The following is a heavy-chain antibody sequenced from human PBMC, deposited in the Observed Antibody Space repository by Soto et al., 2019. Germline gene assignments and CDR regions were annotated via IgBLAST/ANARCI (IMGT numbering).Heavy chain of an antibody. J-gene: IGHJ6*02. V-gene: IGHV3-23*01. Sequence: PGGSLRLSCAASGLTFSSYAMNWVRQAPGKGLEWVSTVSGSGVSTYYADSVKGRFTISRDNSKNSLYLQMNSLRAEDTAVYYCARDVRYSSSSAYYYYYYGMDVWGQGTTVTVSS. CDR3: ARDVRYSSSSAYYYYYYGMDV. CDR2: VSGSGVST. D-gene: IGHD6-6*01. CDR1: GLTFSSYA.